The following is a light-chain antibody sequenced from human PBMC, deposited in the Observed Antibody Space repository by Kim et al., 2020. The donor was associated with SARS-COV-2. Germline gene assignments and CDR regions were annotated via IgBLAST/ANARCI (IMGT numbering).Light chain of an antibody. V-gene: IGLV3-21*04. J-gene: IGLJ2*01. Sequence: SYELTQPPSVSVAPGKTARITCGGNNIGSKSVHWYQQKSGQAPVLVIYYDSDRPSGIPERFSGSNSGNTATLTISRVEAGDEADYYCQVWDSSSDRVVFG. CDR2: YDS. CDR3: QVWDSSSDRVV. CDR1: NIGSKS.